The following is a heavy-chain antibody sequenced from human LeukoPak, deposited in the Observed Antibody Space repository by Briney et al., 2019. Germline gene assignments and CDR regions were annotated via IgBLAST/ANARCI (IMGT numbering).Heavy chain of an antibody. V-gene: IGHV3-7*01. Sequence: GGSLRLSCTASGFTFSSNWMTWVRQAPGKGLEWVANINEDGGGKYYVESVKGRFTISRDNTRNSVHLELSNLRAEDTAVYYCATRRCSIAACRASSYRCFDFWGKGTTVIVSS. CDR3: ATRRCSIAACRASSYRCFDF. J-gene: IGHJ6*04. CDR2: INEDGGGK. D-gene: IGHD2-2*01. CDR1: GFTFSSNW.